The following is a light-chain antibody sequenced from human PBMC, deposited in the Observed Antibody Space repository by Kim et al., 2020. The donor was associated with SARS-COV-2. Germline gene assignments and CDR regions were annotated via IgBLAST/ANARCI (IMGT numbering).Light chain of an antibody. CDR3: QQYKNYPRT. Sequence: DIQMTQSPSTLSASVGDRVTITCRASQSINPWLAWYRQKPGKAPQRLIFQTSSLESGVPSRFSGSGSGTEFTLTISSLQPDDFATYYCQQYKNYPRTFGQGTKVDIK. CDR2: QTS. V-gene: IGKV1-5*03. J-gene: IGKJ1*01. CDR1: QSINPW.